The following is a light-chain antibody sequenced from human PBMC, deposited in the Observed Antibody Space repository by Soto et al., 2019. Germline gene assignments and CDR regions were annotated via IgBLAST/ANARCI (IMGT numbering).Light chain of an antibody. CDR2: KAS. J-gene: IGKJ1*01. CDR3: KQYSSMWT. Sequence: DLQMPQSPFTLSGSLGDSVAITWRASQTISSWLAWYQQKPGKAPKVLIDKASTLESGVPSRFSGSGSGTESTLTISSLQPDDVATYCCKQYSSMWTCGQGTKVDIK. CDR1: QTISSW. V-gene: IGKV1-5*03.